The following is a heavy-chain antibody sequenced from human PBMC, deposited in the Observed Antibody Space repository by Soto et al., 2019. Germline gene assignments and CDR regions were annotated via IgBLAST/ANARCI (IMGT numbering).Heavy chain of an antibody. J-gene: IGHJ4*02. CDR2: IKSKSAGGTT. V-gene: IGHV3-15*01. CDR3: ARGHRSSGKIFDS. CDR1: GFTFSNAW. D-gene: IGHD3-22*01. Sequence: EVQLVESGGGLVKPGGSVRLSCAASGFTFSNAWMSWVRQAPGKGLEWVGRIKSKSAGGTTEYDAPVKDRFTISSDDSKNTLYLQMNSLKIEDTAVYYCARGHRSSGKIFDSWGQGPLVTVSS.